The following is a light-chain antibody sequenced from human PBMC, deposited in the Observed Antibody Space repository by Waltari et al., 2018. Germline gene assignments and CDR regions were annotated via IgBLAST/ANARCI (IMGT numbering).Light chain of an antibody. Sequence: DIVMTQSPDSLAVSLGERATINCKSSQSVLYSANSKNYLAWFQQKPGQPPKLLIYWASTRESGVTDRFIGSGSGTDFTLTITSLQAEDVAVYYCQQYYSSPYTFGQGTRLEIK. CDR3: QQYYSSPYT. V-gene: IGKV4-1*01. CDR1: QSVLYSANSKNY. CDR2: WAS. J-gene: IGKJ2*01.